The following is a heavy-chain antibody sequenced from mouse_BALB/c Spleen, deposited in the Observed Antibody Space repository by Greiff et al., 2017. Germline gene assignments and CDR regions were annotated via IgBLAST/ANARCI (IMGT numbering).Heavy chain of an antibody. CDR1: GFTFSSFG. D-gene: IGHD1-1*01. J-gene: IGHJ4*01. Sequence: EVKLMESGGGLVQPGGSRKLSCAASGFTFSSFGMHWVRQAPEKGLEWVAYISSGSSTIYYADTVKGRFTISRDNPKNTLFLQMTSLRSEDTAMYYCARSGSYYGSSYAMDYWGQGTSVTVSS. V-gene: IGHV5-17*02. CDR3: ARSGSYYGSSYAMDY. CDR2: ISSGSSTI.